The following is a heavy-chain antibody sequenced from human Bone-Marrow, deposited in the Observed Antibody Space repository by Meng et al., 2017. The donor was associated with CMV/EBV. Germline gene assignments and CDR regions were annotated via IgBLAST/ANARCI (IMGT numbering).Heavy chain of an antibody. J-gene: IGHJ4*02. D-gene: IGHD2-2*01. Sequence: ASVKVSCKASGYTFTSYDINWVRQATGQGLEWMGWINPNSGGTNYAQKFQGRVTMTRDTSISTAYMELSRLRSDDTAVYYCARVQSLIVPAARYWGQGTLVTVSS. V-gene: IGHV1-2*02. CDR3: ARVQSLIVPAARY. CDR1: GYTFTSYD. CDR2: INPNSGGT.